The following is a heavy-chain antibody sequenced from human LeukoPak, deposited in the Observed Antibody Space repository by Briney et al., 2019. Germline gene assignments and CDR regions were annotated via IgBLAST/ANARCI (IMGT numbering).Heavy chain of an antibody. CDR2: INPSGGST. J-gene: IGHJ5*02. D-gene: IGHD3-10*01. CDR1: GYTFTSYY. Sequence: ASVKVSCKASGYTFTSYYMHWVRRAPGQGLEWMGIINPSGGSTSYAQKFQGRVTMTRDTSTSTVYMELSSLRSEDTAVYYCAREKRITMVRGVTSAPNWFDPWGQGTLVTVSS. CDR3: AREKRITMVRGVTSAPNWFDP. V-gene: IGHV1-46*01.